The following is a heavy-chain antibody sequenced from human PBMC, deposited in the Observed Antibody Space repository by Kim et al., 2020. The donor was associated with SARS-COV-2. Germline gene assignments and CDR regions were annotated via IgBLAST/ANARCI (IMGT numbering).Heavy chain of an antibody. V-gene: IGHV1-8*01. D-gene: IGHD3-22*01. CDR2: MNPNSGNT. Sequence: ASVKVSCKTSGYTFTSYDFNWVRQATGQGLEWVGWMNPNSGNTGYAQKFQGRVTMTRNTSINTAYMELSSLRSENTAVYYCARTPAYDSSDHQGYYFDYWGQGTLVTVSS. J-gene: IGHJ4*02. CDR3: ARTPAYDSSDHQGYYFDY. CDR1: GYTFTSYD.